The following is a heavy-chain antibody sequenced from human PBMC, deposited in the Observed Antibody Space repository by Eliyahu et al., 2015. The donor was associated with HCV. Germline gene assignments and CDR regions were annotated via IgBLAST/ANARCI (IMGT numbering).Heavy chain of an antibody. CDR3: ARDSEVGLTAAGRVY. V-gene: IGHV3-21*01. D-gene: IGHD6-13*01. CDR2: ISSRSTYI. Sequence: DVQLVEAGGGLVKPGGSLRLSCAASGFSFXNYNMNWVRQAPGKGLEWVSSISSRSTYIYYADSVRGRFTISRDNANNSLYLQMNTLRAEDTAVYYCARDSEVGLTAAGRVYWGQGTLVTVSS. J-gene: IGHJ4*02. CDR1: GFSFXNYN.